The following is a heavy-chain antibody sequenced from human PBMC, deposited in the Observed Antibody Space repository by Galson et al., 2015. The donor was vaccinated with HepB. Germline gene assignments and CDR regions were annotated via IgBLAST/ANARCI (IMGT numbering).Heavy chain of an antibody. CDR2: ISGSGGNR. CDR3: AKGLRDYDFWSGHYASDY. Sequence: SLRLSCAASGFTFSSYAMSWVRQAPGKGLEWVSGISGSGGNRYYADSVKGRFTISRDNSKNTLYVQMNSLRAEDTAVYYCAKGLRDYDFWSGHYASDYWGQGTLVTVSS. D-gene: IGHD3-3*01. V-gene: IGHV3-23*01. J-gene: IGHJ4*02. CDR1: GFTFSSYA.